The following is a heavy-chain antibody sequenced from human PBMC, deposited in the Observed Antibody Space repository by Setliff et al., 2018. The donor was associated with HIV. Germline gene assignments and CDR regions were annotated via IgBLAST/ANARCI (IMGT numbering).Heavy chain of an antibody. V-gene: IGHV4-4*07. CDR3: ARRSIVGSTRGYYYYALDV. CDR2: VSTSGTT. CDR1: GGSISTYY. Sequence: PSETLSLTCTVSGGSISTYYWGWIRQPAGKGLEWIGRVSTSGTTNYKPSLTGRVTMFLDTSKNQFSLKLTSVTAADTAVYYCARRSIVGSTRGYYYYALDVWGQGTTVTVSS. J-gene: IGHJ6*02. D-gene: IGHD1-26*01.